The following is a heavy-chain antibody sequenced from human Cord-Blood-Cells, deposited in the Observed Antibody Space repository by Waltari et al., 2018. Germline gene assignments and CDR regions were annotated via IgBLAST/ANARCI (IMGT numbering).Heavy chain of an antibody. CDR3: ARDKGIDY. CDR2: ISYDGSNK. Sequence: QVQLVESGGGVVQPGRSLRLSCAASGFTFSSYAMHWVRQAPGKGLEWVAVISYDGSNKYYADSVKGRFTISRDNSKNTLYLQMNSLRAEDTAVYYCARDKGIDYRGQGTLVTVSS. V-gene: IGHV3-30*04. CDR1: GFTFSSYA. J-gene: IGHJ4*02.